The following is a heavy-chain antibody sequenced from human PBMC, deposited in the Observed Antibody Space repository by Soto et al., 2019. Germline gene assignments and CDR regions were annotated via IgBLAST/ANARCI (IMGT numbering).Heavy chain of an antibody. J-gene: IGHJ6*02. CDR2: IYYSGST. V-gene: IGHV4-59*01. CDR1: GGSISSYY. Sequence: SETLSLTCTVSGGSISSYYWSWIRQPPGKGLEWIGYIYYSGSTNYNPSLKSRVTISVDTSKNQFSLKLSSVTAADTAVYYCARDKMGTTGPADYYYYYYGMDVWGQGTTVTVSS. CDR3: ARDKMGTTGPADYYYYYYGMDV. D-gene: IGHD2-2*01.